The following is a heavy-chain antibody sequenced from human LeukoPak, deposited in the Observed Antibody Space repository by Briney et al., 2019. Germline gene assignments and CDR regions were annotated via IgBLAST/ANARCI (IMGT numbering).Heavy chain of an antibody. CDR1: GGSFSGYY. CDR2: TNHSGST. Sequence: PSETLSLTCAVYGGSFSGYYWSWIRQPPGKGLEWIGETNHSGSTNYNPSLKSRVTISVDTSKNQFSLKLSSVTAADTAVYYCAIGVTMGYAQRKAGTSDISRQGTMVTVSS. D-gene: IGHD2-8*01. CDR3: AIGVTMGYAQRKAGTSDI. J-gene: IGHJ3*02. V-gene: IGHV4-34*01.